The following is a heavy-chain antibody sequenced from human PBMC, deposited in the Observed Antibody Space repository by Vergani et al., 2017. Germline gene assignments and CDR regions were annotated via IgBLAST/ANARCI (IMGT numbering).Heavy chain of an antibody. J-gene: IGHJ3*02. Sequence: VQLVESGAEVKKPGESLRISCKGSGYSFTSYWISWVRQMPGKGLEWMGRIDPSDSYTNYSPSFQGHVTISADKSISTAYLQWSSLKASDTAMYYCARAGFPDIVVVPAAIPAFDIWGQGTMVTVSS. CDR2: IDPSDSYT. D-gene: IGHD2-2*01. CDR3: ARAGFPDIVVVPAAIPAFDI. CDR1: GYSFTSYW. V-gene: IGHV5-10-1*01.